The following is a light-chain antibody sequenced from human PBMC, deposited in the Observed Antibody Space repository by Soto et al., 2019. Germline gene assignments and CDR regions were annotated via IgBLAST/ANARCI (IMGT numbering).Light chain of an antibody. V-gene: IGLV2-14*01. CDR1: VRLVGAYNL. CDR3: SAYTARSTLV. CDR2: EVR. J-gene: IGLJ3*02. Sequence: ALTQSGTAPGSPGQPVTTPRSGTVRLVGAYNLVSWYQQHPGTAPKLIIYEVRNRPSGISSRFSGSRSGNTASLTISGLQSEDEGDYYCSAYTARSTLVFGGGTKVTVL.